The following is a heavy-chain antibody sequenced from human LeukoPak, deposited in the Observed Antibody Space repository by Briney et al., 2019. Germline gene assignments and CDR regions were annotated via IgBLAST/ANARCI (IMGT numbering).Heavy chain of an antibody. J-gene: IGHJ4*02. CDR1: GGVFTTYA. CDR3: ARSSGYCSSTSCYGYYFDY. V-gene: IGHV1-46*01. CDR2: INPSGGST. D-gene: IGHD2-2*01. Sequence: GSSVKVSCKASGGVFTTYAISWVRQAPGQGLEWMGIINPSGGSTTYTQKFQGRVTMTTDTSTSTAYMELRSLRSDDTAVYYCARSSGYCSSTSCYGYYFDYWGQGTLVTVSS.